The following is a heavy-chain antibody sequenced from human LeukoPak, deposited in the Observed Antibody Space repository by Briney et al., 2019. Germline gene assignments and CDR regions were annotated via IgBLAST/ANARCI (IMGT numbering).Heavy chain of an antibody. CDR2: INPNSGGT. CDR3: ARAISSGWYYYFDY. J-gene: IGHJ4*02. D-gene: IGHD6-19*01. Sequence: ASVKVSCKASGYTFTGYYMHWVRQAPGQGLEWTGWINPNSGGTNYAQKFQGRVTMTRDTSISTAYMELSRLRSDDTAVYYCARAISSGWYYYFDYWGQGTLVTVSS. CDR1: GYTFTGYY. V-gene: IGHV1-2*02.